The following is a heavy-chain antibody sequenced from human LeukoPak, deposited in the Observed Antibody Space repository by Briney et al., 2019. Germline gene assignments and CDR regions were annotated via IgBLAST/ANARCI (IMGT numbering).Heavy chain of an antibody. CDR1: GYTFTGYY. CDR3: ARDTEAVAGSLS. D-gene: IGHD6-19*01. CDR2: INPNSGGT. Sequence: ASVKVSCKASGYTFTGYYMHWVRQAPGQGLEWMGWINPNSGGTNYAQKFQGRVTMTRDTSISTAYMELSRLRSDDTAEYYCARDTEAVAGSLSWGQGTLVTVSS. J-gene: IGHJ5*02. V-gene: IGHV1-2*02.